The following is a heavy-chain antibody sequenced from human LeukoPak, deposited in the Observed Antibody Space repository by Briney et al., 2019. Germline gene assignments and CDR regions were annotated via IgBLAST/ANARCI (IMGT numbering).Heavy chain of an antibody. D-gene: IGHD2-8*01. CDR2: IYSDATT. V-gene: IGHV3-53*01. Sequence: GGSLRLSXAASGFTVSSNYMSWVRQAPGRGLEWVSIIYSDATTYYADSVRGRFTISRDNSQNTLYLQMKSLRGEDTAVYYCATTWVMDRAPGSFDYWGQGTLVTVSS. CDR3: ATTWVMDRAPGSFDY. J-gene: IGHJ4*02. CDR1: GFTVSSNY.